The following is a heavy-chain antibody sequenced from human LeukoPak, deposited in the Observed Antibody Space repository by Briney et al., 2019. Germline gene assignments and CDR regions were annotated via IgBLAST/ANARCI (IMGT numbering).Heavy chain of an antibody. D-gene: IGHD6-6*01. CDR3: ARDRHVPGLYYYYMDV. V-gene: IGHV3-11*04. J-gene: IGHJ6*03. CDR1: GFTFSDYY. Sequence: PGGSLRLSCAASGFTFSDYYMSWIRQAPGKGLEWVSYISSSGSTIYYADSVKGRFTISRDNAKNSLYLQMNSLRPEDTAVYFCARDRHVPGLYYYYMDVWGKGATVTVSS. CDR2: ISSSGSTI.